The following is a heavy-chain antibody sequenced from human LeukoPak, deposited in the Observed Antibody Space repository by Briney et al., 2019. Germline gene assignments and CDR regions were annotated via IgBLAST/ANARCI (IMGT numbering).Heavy chain of an antibody. J-gene: IGHJ5*02. CDR3: AKDRRLLWFQKGPFDP. Sequence: PGGSLRLSCAASGFTFSSYGMHWVRQAPGKGLEWVAVIWYDGSNKYYADSVKGRFTISRDNSKNTLYLQMNSLRAEDTAVYYCAKDRRLLWFQKGPFDPWGQGTLPTVSS. CDR1: GFTFSSYG. CDR2: IWYDGSNK. V-gene: IGHV3-33*06. D-gene: IGHD3-10*01.